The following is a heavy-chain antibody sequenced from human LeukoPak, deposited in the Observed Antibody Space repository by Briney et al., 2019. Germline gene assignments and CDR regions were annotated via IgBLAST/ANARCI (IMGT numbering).Heavy chain of an antibody. Sequence: GESLKISCKGSGYSFTSYWLGWVRQMPGKGLEWMGIIYPGDSDTRYSPSFQGQVTISADKSISTAYLQWSSLKASDTAMYYCASILGYCSGTCCYKSDAFDIWGQGTMVTVSS. D-gene: IGHD2-2*02. CDR2: IYPGDSDT. CDR3: ASILGYCSGTCCYKSDAFDI. CDR1: GYSFTSYW. J-gene: IGHJ3*02. V-gene: IGHV5-51*01.